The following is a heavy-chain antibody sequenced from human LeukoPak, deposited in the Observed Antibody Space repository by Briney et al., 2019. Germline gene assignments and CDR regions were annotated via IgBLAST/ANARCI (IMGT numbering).Heavy chain of an antibody. V-gene: IGHV3-53*01. D-gene: IGHD6-19*01. CDR2: IYSGGST. J-gene: IGHJ4*02. Sequence: GGSLRLSCAASGFTASSNYMSWVRQAPGKGLEWVSVIYSGGSTYYADSVKGRFTISRDNSKNTLYLQMNSLRAEDTAVYYCARVEAVADLHFDYWGQGTLVTVSS. CDR3: ARVEAVADLHFDY. CDR1: GFTASSNY.